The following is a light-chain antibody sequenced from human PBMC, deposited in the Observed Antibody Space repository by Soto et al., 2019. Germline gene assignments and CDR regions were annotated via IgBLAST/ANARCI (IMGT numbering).Light chain of an antibody. V-gene: IGKV3-15*01. Sequence: ELVLTQSPATLSVSPGAGATLSCRASQSVGSNLAWYQQKPGQTPRVLIYGASTRAIGIPARFSGSGFGTEFTLTISSLKSEDFVVYYCQQYSNWPLLSFGGGTKVDXK. CDR3: QQYSNWPLLS. J-gene: IGKJ4*01. CDR1: QSVGSN. CDR2: GAS.